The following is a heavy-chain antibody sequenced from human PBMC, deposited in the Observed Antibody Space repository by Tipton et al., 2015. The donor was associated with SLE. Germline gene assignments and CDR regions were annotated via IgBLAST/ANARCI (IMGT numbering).Heavy chain of an antibody. Sequence: GLVKPSETLSLTCAVYGGSVSGKYWDWIRQPPGKGLEWIGGINHSGSPNYNPSLKSRVTVSVDTSKNQVSLKLSSVTAADTAVYYCARDEYRYDTTGYHLLGHFDFWGQGTLVTVSS. CDR1: GGSVSGKY. V-gene: IGHV4-34*01. CDR2: INHSGSP. D-gene: IGHD3-22*01. CDR3: ARDEYRYDTTGYHLLGHFDF. J-gene: IGHJ4*02.